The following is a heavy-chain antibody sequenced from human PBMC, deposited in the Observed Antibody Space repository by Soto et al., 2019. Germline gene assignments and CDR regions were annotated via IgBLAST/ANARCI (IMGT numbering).Heavy chain of an antibody. D-gene: IGHD2-21*02. V-gene: IGHV1-69*13. J-gene: IGHJ4*02. CDR2: IIPIFGTA. CDR3: ARDVVTADVYYFDY. CDR1: GGAFSSYA. Sequence: SVKVCCKASGGAFSSYASSWLRQAPGQGLEWMGGIIPIFGTANYAQKFQGRVTITADESTSTAYMELSSLRSEDTAVYYCARDVVTADVYYFDYWGQGTLVTVSS.